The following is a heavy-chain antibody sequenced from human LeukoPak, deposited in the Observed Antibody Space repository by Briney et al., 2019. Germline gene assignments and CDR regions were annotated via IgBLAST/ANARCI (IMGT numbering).Heavy chain of an antibody. CDR2: INPNSGGT. Sequence: ASVKVSCKASGYTFTGYNIHWVRQAPGQGLEWMGWINPNSGGTNYAQKFQGRVTMTRDTSISTAYMELSRLRSDDTAVYFCARDHCDSSGYSPFDCWGQGTLVTVSS. J-gene: IGHJ4*02. CDR3: ARDHCDSSGYSPFDC. CDR1: GYTFTGYN. D-gene: IGHD3-22*01. V-gene: IGHV1-2*02.